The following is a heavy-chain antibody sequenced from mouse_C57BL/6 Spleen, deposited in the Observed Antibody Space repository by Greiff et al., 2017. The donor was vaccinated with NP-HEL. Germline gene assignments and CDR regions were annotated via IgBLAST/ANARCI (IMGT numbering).Heavy chain of an antibody. CDR1: GFSLTSYG. V-gene: IGHV2-2*01. CDR2: IWSGGST. J-gene: IGHJ2*01. Sequence: QVQLQQSGPGLVQPSQSLSITCTVSGFSLTSYGVHWVRQSPGKGLEWLGVIWSGGSTDYNAAFISRLSISKDNSKSQVFFKMNSLQADDTAIYYCARTPGGVTRDYFDYWGQGTTLTVSS. D-gene: IGHD2-2*01. CDR3: ARTPGGVTRDYFDY.